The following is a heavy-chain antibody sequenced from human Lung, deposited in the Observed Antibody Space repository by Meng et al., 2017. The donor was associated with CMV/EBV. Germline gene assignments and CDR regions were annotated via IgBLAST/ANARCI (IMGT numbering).Heavy chain of an antibody. Sequence: GGSLRLSCAASGFTFSSYEMNWVRQAPGKALEWVSYISSIGSTIYYANSVKGRFTISRDNVKNSLYLQMNCLRAEDTAVYYCARDTKHYDFWSGYYTGVSSGGCMDVWGQGTXVTVYS. D-gene: IGHD3-3*01. J-gene: IGHJ6*02. V-gene: IGHV3-48*03. CDR3: ARDTKHYDFWSGYYTGVSSGGCMDV. CDR1: GFTFSSYE. CDR2: ISSIGSTI.